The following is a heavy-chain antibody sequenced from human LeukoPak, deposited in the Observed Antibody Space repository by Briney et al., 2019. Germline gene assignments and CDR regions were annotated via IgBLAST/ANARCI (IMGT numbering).Heavy chain of an antibody. V-gene: IGHV3-30-3*01. D-gene: IGHD7-27*01. CDR2: ISDDGSNK. CDR1: GFTFSSYA. Sequence: GSLRLSCAASGFTFSSYAMHWVRQAPGKGLEWVAVISDDGSNKYYADSVKGRFTISRDNAKNSLYLQMNSLRAEDTALYYCAKDTNWGNYYYYGMDVWGQGTTVTVSS. CDR3: AKDTNWGNYYYYGMDV. J-gene: IGHJ6*02.